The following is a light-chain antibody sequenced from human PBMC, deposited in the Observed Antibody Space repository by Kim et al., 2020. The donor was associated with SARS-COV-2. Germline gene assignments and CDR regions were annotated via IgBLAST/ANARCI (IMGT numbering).Light chain of an antibody. CDR2: GAS. J-gene: IGKJ5*01. CDR1: QNIRNS. V-gene: IGKV1-16*01. Sequence: DIQMTQSPSSLSASVGDRVTITCRASQNIRNSLAWFQQKPGKAPKSLIYGASTLQSGVPSRFSGGGSGTDFTLTISSLQPEDFAIYFCCHDSGYPGTFGQGTRLEIK. CDR3: CHDSGYPGT.